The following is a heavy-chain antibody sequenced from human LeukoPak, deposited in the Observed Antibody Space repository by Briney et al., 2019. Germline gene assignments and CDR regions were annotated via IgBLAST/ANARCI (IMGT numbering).Heavy chain of an antibody. CDR1: GGSISGDY. Sequence: SETLSLTCAVYGGSISGDYWCWIRQPPGKGLEWIGEINHSGSTNYNPSLKSRVSISVDSSKNQFSLKVSSVTAADTAVYYCATGSDTAAGFYWGQGTLVTVSS. J-gene: IGHJ4*02. CDR3: ATGSDTAAGFY. D-gene: IGHD6-13*01. CDR2: INHSGST. V-gene: IGHV4-34*01.